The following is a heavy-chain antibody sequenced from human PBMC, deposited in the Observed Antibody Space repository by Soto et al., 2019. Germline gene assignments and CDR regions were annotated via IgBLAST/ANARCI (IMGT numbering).Heavy chain of an antibody. CDR1: GYTFTSYA. Sequence: QVQLVQSGAEGKKPGASVKVSCKASGYTFTSYAMHWVRQAPGQRLEWMGWVNAGNGNTKYSQKFQGRVTITRDTSASTAYIALSSLRSDVTALYYSARYTALLDYWGQGTLVTVSS. CDR2: VNAGNGNT. CDR3: ARYTALLDY. V-gene: IGHV1-3*01. D-gene: IGHD2-2*02. J-gene: IGHJ4*02.